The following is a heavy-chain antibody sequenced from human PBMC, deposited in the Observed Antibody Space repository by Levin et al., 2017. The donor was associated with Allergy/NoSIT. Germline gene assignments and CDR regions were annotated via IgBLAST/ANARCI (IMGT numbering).Heavy chain of an antibody. CDR2: TSAIYGTA. CDR1: GGTLRNYA. Sequence: GASVKVSCKVSGGTLRNYAIGWVRQAPGQGFEWMGGTSAIYGTADYSQKFQGRVTITADQSTNTASMAVTSLRPEDTAVYYCARGVHGSGTRCWYTSSVRPAHFDLWGQGTLVAVSS. J-gene: IGHJ4*02. V-gene: IGHV1-69*13. CDR3: ARGVHGSGTRCWYTSSVRPAHFDL. D-gene: IGHD2-2*01.